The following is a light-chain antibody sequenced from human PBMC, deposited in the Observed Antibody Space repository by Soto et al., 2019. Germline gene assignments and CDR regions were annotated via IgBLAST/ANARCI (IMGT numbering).Light chain of an antibody. CDR1: ESIRTW. V-gene: IGKV1-5*01. CDR2: DAS. Sequence: DIQMTQSPSTLSASIVDRVNITCRASESIRTWLAWYQHTPGKAPKFLIYDASSLESGVPSRFSGSGSETEFTLTISSLQPDDFATYYCHQYYTYSEACGQGTKGDIK. J-gene: IGKJ1*01. CDR3: HQYYTYSEA.